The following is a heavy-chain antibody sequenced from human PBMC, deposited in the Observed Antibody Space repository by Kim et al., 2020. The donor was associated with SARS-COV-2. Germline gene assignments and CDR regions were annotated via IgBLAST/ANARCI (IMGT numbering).Heavy chain of an antibody. D-gene: IGHD3-9*01. CDR1: GFTFSSYS. CDR3: ARDEGYDILTGYYNEATNY. CDR2: ISSSSSYI. J-gene: IGHJ4*02. Sequence: GGSLRLSCAASGFTFSSYSMNWVRQAPGKGLEWVSSISSSSSYIYYADSVKGRFTISRDNAKNSLYLQMNSLRAEDTAVYYCARDEGYDILTGYYNEATNYWGQGTLVTVSS. V-gene: IGHV3-21*04.